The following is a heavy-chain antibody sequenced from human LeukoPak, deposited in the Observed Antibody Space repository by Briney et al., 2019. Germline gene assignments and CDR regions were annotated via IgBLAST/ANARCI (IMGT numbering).Heavy chain of an antibody. CDR3: ARLPPFYYYDSSGLFDY. CDR2: IYYSGST. Sequence: SETLSLTCTVSGGSISSYYWGWIHKPPGKGLEWIGSIYYSGSTYYNPSLKTRVTISVDTSKNQFSLKLSSATAADTAVYYCARLPPFYYYDSSGLFDYWGQGTLVTVSS. CDR1: GGSISSYY. V-gene: IGHV4-39*07. D-gene: IGHD3-22*01. J-gene: IGHJ4*02.